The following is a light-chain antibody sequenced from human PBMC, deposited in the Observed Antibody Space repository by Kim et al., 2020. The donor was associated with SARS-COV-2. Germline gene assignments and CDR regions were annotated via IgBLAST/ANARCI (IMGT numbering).Light chain of an antibody. CDR2: GAS. Sequence: GDRVTITCRASNDISNYLAWFQHKPGKAPNLLIYGASALHSEVPSRFSGRGSGTDFTLTISSLQPEDVATFYCQSYNSVPWTFGQGTKVDIK. J-gene: IGKJ1*01. CDR1: NDISNY. CDR3: QSYNSVPWT. V-gene: IGKV1-27*01.